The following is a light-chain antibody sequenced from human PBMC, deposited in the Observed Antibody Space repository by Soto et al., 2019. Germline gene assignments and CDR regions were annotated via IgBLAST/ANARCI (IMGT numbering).Light chain of an antibody. V-gene: IGLV1-40*01. J-gene: IGLJ3*02. Sequence: QSVLTQPPSVSGAPGESVTISCIGNSSNIGADYDVVWYQQFPGTAPKLLFYGYTNRPSGVPDRFSGSRSGTSASLSIIGLRAEDEADYYCQSYDRSLRSSVFGGGTKLTVL. CDR3: QSYDRSLRSSV. CDR2: GYT. CDR1: SSNIGADYD.